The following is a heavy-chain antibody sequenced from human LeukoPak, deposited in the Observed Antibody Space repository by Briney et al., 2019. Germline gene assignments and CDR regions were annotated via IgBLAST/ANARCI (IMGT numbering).Heavy chain of an antibody. V-gene: IGHV3-43*01. Sequence: GGSLRLSCAASGFSFDDYTMHWVRQAPGKGLEWVSLISWDGGSTYYADSVKGRFTISRDNSKNSLYLQMNSLRTEDTALYYCAKEGIIGINYFDYWGQGTLVTVSS. J-gene: IGHJ4*02. CDR1: GFSFDDYT. CDR2: ISWDGGST. D-gene: IGHD1-20*01. CDR3: AKEGIIGINYFDY.